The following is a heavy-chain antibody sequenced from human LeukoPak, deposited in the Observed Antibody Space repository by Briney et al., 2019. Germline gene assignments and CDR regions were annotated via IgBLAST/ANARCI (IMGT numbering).Heavy chain of an antibody. CDR2: INPNSGGT. CDR3: ARDLIVGATDDY. J-gene: IGHJ4*02. V-gene: IGHV1-2*02. D-gene: IGHD1-26*01. CDR1: GHTVTRYY. Sequence: ASVKVSCKASGHTVTRYYMHGVRQSRGQGGEWMGWINPNSGGTNYAQKFQGRVTMTRHTSISTAYMELSRLRSDDTAVYYCARDLIVGATDDYWGQGTLVTVSS.